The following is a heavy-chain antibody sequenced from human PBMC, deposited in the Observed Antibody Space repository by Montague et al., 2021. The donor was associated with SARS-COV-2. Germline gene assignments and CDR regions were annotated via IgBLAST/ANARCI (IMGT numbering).Heavy chain of an antibody. V-gene: IGHV4-61*02. D-gene: IGHD3-9*01. CDR3: ARDTRPNFAYYDILAGDYCYYDIDV. Sequence: TLSLTCTVSGGSINSGSYYWGWIRQAAGKGLEWIGRISTSGNTKYNTSLKSRVTISVDTSQNQFSLKMYSVTAADTAVYYCARDTRPNFAYYDILAGDYCYYDIDVWGQGTPVTVSS. J-gene: IGHJ6*02. CDR2: ISTSGNT. CDR1: GGSINSGSYY.